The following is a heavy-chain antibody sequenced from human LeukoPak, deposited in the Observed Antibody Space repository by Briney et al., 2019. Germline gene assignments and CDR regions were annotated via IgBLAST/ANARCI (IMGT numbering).Heavy chain of an antibody. CDR1: GFTFDDYA. J-gene: IGHJ4*02. V-gene: IGHV3-9*01. CDR2: ISWNSGSI. Sequence: PGRSLRLSCAASGFTFDDYAMHWVRQAPGKGLEWVSGISWNSGSIGYADSVKGRFTISRDNAKNSLYQQMNSLRAEDTALYYCAKDIGSGSYYFSSFDYWGQGTLVTVSS. D-gene: IGHD3-10*01. CDR3: AKDIGSGSYYFSSFDY.